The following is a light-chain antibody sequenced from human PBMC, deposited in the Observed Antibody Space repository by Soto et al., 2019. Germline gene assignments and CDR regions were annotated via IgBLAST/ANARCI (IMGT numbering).Light chain of an antibody. CDR2: DTS. CDR1: TGAVTSGLY. V-gene: IGLV7-46*01. CDR3: LLSYSGGRRV. J-gene: IGLJ2*01. Sequence: QAVVTQEPSLTVSPGGTVTLTCGSSTGAVTSGLYPYWFQQKPGQAPRTLIYDTSNKHSWTPARFSGSLLGGKAALTLSGAQPEDEAEYYCLLSYSGGRRVFGGGTKVTVL.